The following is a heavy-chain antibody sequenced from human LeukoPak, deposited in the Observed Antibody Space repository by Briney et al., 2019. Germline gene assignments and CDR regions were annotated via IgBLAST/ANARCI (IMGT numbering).Heavy chain of an antibody. J-gene: IGHJ5*02. Sequence: ASVKVSCKASGGSFSSYAINWVRQAPGQGLEWMGGISPFFATTNYAQKLQGRVTMTTDTSTSTAYMELRSLRSDDTAVYYCARALGVITFGGVIVTPDNWFDPWGQGTLVTVSS. CDR2: ISPFFATT. V-gene: IGHV1-69*05. CDR3: ARALGVITFGGVIVTPDNWFDP. D-gene: IGHD3-16*02. CDR1: GGSFSSYA.